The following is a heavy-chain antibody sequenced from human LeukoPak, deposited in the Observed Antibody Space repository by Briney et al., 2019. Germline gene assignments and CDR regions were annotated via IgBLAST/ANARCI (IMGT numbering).Heavy chain of an antibody. V-gene: IGHV4-59*08. J-gene: IGHJ3*02. D-gene: IGHD1-1*01. CDR1: GGSITSYY. CDR2: LYNSGTT. Sequence: NPSETLSLTCTVSGGSITSYYWSWLRQPPGKGLEYVGCLYNSGTTNYSPSLKSRVTISVDMSKNQFSLKLSSVTAADTAVYYCARRTGTTPAFDIWGQGTMVTVSS. CDR3: ARRTGTTPAFDI.